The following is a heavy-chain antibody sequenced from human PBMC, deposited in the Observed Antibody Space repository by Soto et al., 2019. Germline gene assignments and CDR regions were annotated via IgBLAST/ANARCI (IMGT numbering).Heavy chain of an antibody. V-gene: IGHV1-69*12. CDR3: ASHYDSSGYYYRGLDY. J-gene: IGHJ4*02. D-gene: IGHD3-22*01. Sequence: QVQLVQSGAEVKKPGSSVKVSCKASGGTFSSYAISWVRQAPGQGLEWMGGIIPIFGTADYAQKFQGRDTITADESTSTAYMELSSLGSEDTAVYYCASHYDSSGYYYRGLDYWGQGTLVTVSS. CDR1: GGTFSSYA. CDR2: IIPIFGTA.